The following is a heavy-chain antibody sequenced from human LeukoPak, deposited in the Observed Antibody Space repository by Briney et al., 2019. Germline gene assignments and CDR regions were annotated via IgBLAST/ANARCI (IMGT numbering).Heavy chain of an antibody. V-gene: IGHV4-59*08. CDR3: ARHRVTGGLDY. CDR2: IYYSGST. D-gene: IGHD2-21*02. J-gene: IGHJ4*02. Sequence: SETLSLTCTVSGGSISGYYWSWIRQAPGKGLEWIGYIYYSGSTNYNPSLKSRVTMSVDTSKNQFSLKLTYVTAADTAVYYCARHRVTGGLDYWGQGTLVTVSS. CDR1: GGSISGYY.